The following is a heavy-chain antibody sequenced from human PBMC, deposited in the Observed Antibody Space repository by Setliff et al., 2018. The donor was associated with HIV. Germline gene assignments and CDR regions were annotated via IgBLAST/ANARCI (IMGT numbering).Heavy chain of an antibody. CDR3: ARVRATGGYYFDY. D-gene: IGHD7-27*01. CDR2: ISSSSSTI. J-gene: IGHJ4*02. CDR1: GFTFSSYS. V-gene: IGHV3-48*04. Sequence: GSLRLSCAASGFTFSSYSMNWVRQAPGKGLEWVSYISSSSSTIYYADSVKGRFTISRDNAKNSLYLQMNSLRAEDTAVYYCARVRATGGYYFDYWGQGTLVTVSS.